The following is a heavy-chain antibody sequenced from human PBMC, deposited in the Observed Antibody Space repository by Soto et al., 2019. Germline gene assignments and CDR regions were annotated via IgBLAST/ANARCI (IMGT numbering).Heavy chain of an antibody. CDR1: WFTFFSYA. V-gene: IGHV3-23*01. J-gene: IGHJ6*03. CDR2: ISGSGGST. Sequence: TWGSLRLSCAAPWFTFFSYAISWVPQAPREGLEWVSSISGSGGSTYYADSVKGRFTISRDNSKNTLYLQMNSLRAEDTAVYYCAKHYDFWSGYYTEYYYYYMDVWGKGTTVTVSS. CDR3: AKHYDFWSGYYTEYYYYYMDV. D-gene: IGHD3-3*01.